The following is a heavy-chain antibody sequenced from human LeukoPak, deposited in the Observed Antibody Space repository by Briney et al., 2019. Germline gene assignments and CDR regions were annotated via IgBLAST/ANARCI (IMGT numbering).Heavy chain of an antibody. J-gene: IGHJ6*03. CDR1: GYTFTGYY. Sequence: GASVKVSCKASGYTFTGYYMHCVRQSPGHGLECMGWMNPNSGNTGYAQKFQGRVTITRNTSISTAYMELSSLRSEDTAVYYCASSSTSQYYYYYYMDVWGKGPTVTVSS. D-gene: IGHD2-2*01. V-gene: IGHV1-8*03. CDR3: ASSSTSQYYYYYYMDV. CDR2: MNPNSGNT.